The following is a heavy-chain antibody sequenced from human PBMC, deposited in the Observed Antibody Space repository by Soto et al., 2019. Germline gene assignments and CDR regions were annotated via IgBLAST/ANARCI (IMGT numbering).Heavy chain of an antibody. J-gene: IGHJ3*02. Sequence: GGSLRLSCSASRFTFSSYAMHWVRQAPGKGLEYVSVISSNGDSTYYADSVKGRFTISRSNSKNTLYLQMSSLRAEDTAVYYCAKTEDCSTTTCYRAFDIWGQGTMVTVSS. V-gene: IGHV3-64D*06. D-gene: IGHD2-2*02. CDR1: RFTFSSYA. CDR3: AKTEDCSTTTCYRAFDI. CDR2: ISSNGDST.